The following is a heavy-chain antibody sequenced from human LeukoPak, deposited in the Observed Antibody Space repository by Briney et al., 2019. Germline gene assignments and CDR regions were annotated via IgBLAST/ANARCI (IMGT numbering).Heavy chain of an antibody. CDR3: ASSNGYSSGWYLPITDY. CDR1: GYTFTSYY. J-gene: IGHJ4*02. Sequence: ASVKVSCKASGYTFTSYYMHWVRQAPGQGLEWMGIINSSGGSTSYAQKFQGRVTMTRDMSTSTDYMELSSLRSEDTAVYYCASSNGYSSGWYLPITDYWGQGTLVTVSS. V-gene: IGHV1-46*01. D-gene: IGHD6-19*01. CDR2: INSSGGST.